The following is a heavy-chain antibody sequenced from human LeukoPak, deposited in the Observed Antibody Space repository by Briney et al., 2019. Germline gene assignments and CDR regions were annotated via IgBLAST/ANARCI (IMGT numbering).Heavy chain of an antibody. CDR1: GFSFSSYG. CDR3: AKLPYN. CDR2: ITGSGGTT. V-gene: IGHV3-23*01. D-gene: IGHD1-1*01. J-gene: IGHJ4*02. Sequence: GGPLRLSCAASGFSFSSYGMSWVRQAPGKGLEWISAITGSGGTTYYADSVEGRFTISRDNSKNTLYLQVNSLRAEDTAVYYCAKLPYNWGQGTLVTVSS.